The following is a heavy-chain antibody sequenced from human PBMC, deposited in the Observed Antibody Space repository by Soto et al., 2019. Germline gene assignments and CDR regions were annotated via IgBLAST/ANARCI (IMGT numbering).Heavy chain of an antibody. CDR2: ISYDGSNK. CDR1: GFTFSSYA. CDR3: ASLDYGNFDY. V-gene: IGHV3-30-3*01. Sequence: GGSLRLSCAASGFTFSSYAMHWVRQAPGKGLEWVAVISYDGSNKYYADSVKGRFTISRDNSKNTLYLQMNSLRAGDTAVYYCASLDYGNFDYWGQGTLVTVSS. J-gene: IGHJ4*02. D-gene: IGHD4-17*01.